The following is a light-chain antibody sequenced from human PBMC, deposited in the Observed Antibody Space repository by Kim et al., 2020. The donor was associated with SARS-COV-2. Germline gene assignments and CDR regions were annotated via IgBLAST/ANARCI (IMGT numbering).Light chain of an antibody. CDR2: DTS. Sequence: VAPGERATLSCRASHSITSDLAWYQHKPGQAPRLLMYDTSTRATGIPARFSGSGSGTEFTLTISSLQSEDFAVYYCQQYYRWPLTFGGGTKVEI. J-gene: IGKJ4*01. V-gene: IGKV3-15*01. CDR1: HSITSD. CDR3: QQYYRWPLT.